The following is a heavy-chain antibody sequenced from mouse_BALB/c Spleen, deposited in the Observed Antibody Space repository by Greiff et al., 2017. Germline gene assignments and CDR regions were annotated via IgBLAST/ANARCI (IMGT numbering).Heavy chain of an antibody. D-gene: IGHD2-1*01. CDR3: ARQVTTYFDY. V-gene: IGHV5-6-2*01. J-gene: IGHJ2*01. CDR1: GFTFSSYY. Sequence: EVQLVESGGGLVKLGGSLKLSCAASGFTFSSYYMSWVRQTPEKRLELVAAINSNGGSTYYPDTVKGRFTISRDNAKNTLYLQMSSLKSEDTALYYCARQVTTYFDYWGQGTTLTVSS. CDR2: INSNGGST.